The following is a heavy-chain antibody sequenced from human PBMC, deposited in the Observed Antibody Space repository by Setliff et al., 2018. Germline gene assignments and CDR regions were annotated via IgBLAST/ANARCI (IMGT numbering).Heavy chain of an antibody. Sequence: GGSLRLSCAASGFTFSSLWMSWVRQAPGRGLEWVANINQAGSAKYYVDSVKGRFTISRDNAKNTLYLQMSSLRTEDTAVYYCRLWFGELLRDHWGQGTLVTVSS. CDR2: INQAGSAK. D-gene: IGHD3-10*01. CDR3: RLWFGELLRDH. CDR1: GFTFSSLW. V-gene: IGHV3-7*03. J-gene: IGHJ4*02.